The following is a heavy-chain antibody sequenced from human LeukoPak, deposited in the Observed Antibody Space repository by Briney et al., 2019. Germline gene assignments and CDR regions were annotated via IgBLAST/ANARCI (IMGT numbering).Heavy chain of an antibody. J-gene: IGHJ1*01. CDR2: IYHSGST. D-gene: IGHD6-6*01. CDR1: GGSISSGGYY. Sequence: SETLSLTCTVSGGSISSGGYYWSWIRQPPGKGLEWIGYIYHSGSTYYNPSLKSRVTISVDRSKIQFSLKLSSVTAADTAVYYRAKGVVEYSSSSGYFQHWGQGTLVTVSS. V-gene: IGHV4-30-2*01. CDR3: AKGVVEYSSSSGYFQH.